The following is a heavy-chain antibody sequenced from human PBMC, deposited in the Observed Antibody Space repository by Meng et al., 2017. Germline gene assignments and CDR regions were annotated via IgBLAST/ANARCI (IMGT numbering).Heavy chain of an antibody. J-gene: IGHJ4*02. CDR1: GFTFSSYA. V-gene: IGHV3-7*01. CDR3: ARGITMINY. CDR2: IKQDGSEK. D-gene: IGHD3-22*01. Sequence: GGSLRLSCAASGFTFSSYAMSWVRQAPGKGLEWVANIKQDGSEKYYVDSVKGRFTISRDNAKNSLYLQMNSLRAEDTAVYYCARGITMINYWGQGTLVTVSS.